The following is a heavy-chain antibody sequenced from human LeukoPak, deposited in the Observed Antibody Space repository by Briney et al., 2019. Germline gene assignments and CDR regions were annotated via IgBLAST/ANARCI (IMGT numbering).Heavy chain of an antibody. CDR1: GGSISSYY. CDR2: IYYSGST. V-gene: IGHV4-59*01. CDR3: ARVKAGIAAADDAFDI. D-gene: IGHD6-13*01. J-gene: IGHJ3*02. Sequence: TSETLSLTCTVSGGSISSYYWSWIRQPPGKGLEWIGYIYYSGSTNYNPSLKSRVTISVDTSKNQFSLKLSSVTAADTAVYYCARVKAGIAAADDAFDIWGQGTMVTVSS.